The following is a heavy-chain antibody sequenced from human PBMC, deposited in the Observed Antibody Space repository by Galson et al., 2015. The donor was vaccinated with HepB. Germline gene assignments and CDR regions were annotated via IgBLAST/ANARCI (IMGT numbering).Heavy chain of an antibody. CDR3: ARDFTYYYDSSGYLRGPFDY. V-gene: IGHV3-30*04. CDR1: GFTFSSYA. Sequence: SLRLSCAASGFTFSSYAMHWVRQAPGKGLEWVAVISYDGSNKYYADSVKGQFTISRDNSKNTLYLQMNSLRAEDTAVYYCARDFTYYYDSSGYLRGPFDYWGQGTLVTVSS. D-gene: IGHD3-22*01. CDR2: ISYDGSNK. J-gene: IGHJ4*02.